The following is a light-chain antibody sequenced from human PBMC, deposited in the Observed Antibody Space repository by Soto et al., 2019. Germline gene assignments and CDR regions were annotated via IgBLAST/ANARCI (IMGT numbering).Light chain of an antibody. J-gene: IGKJ3*01. V-gene: IGKV3-11*01. CDR3: QQRSNWPPGSLFT. Sequence: EIVLTQSPATLSLSPGERATLSCRASQSVSSYLAWYQQKPGQAPRLLIYDASNRATGIPARFSGSGSGTDVTLTISSLEPEDFAVYYCQQRSNWPPGSLFTFGPGTKVDIK. CDR2: DAS. CDR1: QSVSSY.